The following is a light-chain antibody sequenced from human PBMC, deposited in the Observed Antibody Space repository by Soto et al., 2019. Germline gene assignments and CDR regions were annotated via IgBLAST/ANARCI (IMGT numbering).Light chain of an antibody. V-gene: IGLV2-11*01. CDR1: SSDVGGYNY. Sequence: QSALTQPRSVSGSPGQSVTISCTGTSSDVGGYNYVSWYQQHPGKAPKLMIYDVSKRPSGVPDRFSGSRSGNTASLTISGLQAEDEADYYCCSYAGSYTFVVLGGGTQLTVL. J-gene: IGLJ2*01. CDR3: CSYAGSYTFVV. CDR2: DVS.